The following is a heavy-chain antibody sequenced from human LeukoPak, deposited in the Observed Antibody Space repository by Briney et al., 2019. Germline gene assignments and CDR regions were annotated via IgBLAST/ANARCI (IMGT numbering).Heavy chain of an antibody. CDR1: GHTLTELS. CDR2: FDPENGET. D-gene: IGHD2-2*01. J-gene: IGHJ2*01. V-gene: IGHV1-24*01. CDR3: ATDQGCARTFCSDLAYFDL. Sequence: VASVKVSCKVSGHTLTELSMHWVRQAPGRGLEWMGGFDPENGETIYAQKFQDRVTMTVDTSTDTAYMELSSLRSEDTAVYYCATDQGCARTFCSDLAYFDLWGRGTLVTVSS.